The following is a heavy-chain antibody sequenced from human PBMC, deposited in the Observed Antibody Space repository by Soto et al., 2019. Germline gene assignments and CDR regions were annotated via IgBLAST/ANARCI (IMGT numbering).Heavy chain of an antibody. J-gene: IGHJ6*02. V-gene: IGHV3-11*06. CDR3: ARDKYWNYYYGMDV. CDR1: GFTFSDYY. CDR2: ISSSSSYT. Sequence: QVQLVESGGGLVNPGGALRLSCAASGFTFSDYYMSWIRQAPGKGLEWVSYISSSSSYTNYADSVKGRFTISRDNAKNSLYLQMNSLRAEDTAVYYCARDKYWNYYYGMDVWGQGTTVTVSS. D-gene: IGHD2-8*02.